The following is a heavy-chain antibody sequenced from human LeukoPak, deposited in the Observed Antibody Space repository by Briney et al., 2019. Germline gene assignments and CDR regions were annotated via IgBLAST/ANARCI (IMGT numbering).Heavy chain of an antibody. CDR2: IYYSGSA. Sequence: SETLSLTCTVSDGSISSSSYYWGWIRQPPGKGLEWIGSIYYSGSAYYNPSLKSRVTISVDASKNQFSLKLSSVTAADTAVYYCARILTTQKVAFDYWGQGTLVTVSS. J-gene: IGHJ4*02. CDR1: DGSISSSSYY. V-gene: IGHV4-39*01. D-gene: IGHD3-9*01. CDR3: ARILTTQKVAFDY.